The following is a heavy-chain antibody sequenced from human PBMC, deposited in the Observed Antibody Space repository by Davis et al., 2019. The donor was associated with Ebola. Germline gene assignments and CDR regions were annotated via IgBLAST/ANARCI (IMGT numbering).Heavy chain of an antibody. CDR1: GGSVSSGSYY. V-gene: IGHV4-61*01. J-gene: IGHJ4*02. CDR2: IYYSGST. CDR3: ARDSSGWYYDY. D-gene: IGHD6-19*01. Sequence: SETLSLTCTVSGGSVSSGSYYWSWIRQPPGKGLEWIGYIYYSGSTNYNPSLKSRVTISVDTSKNQFSLKLSSVTAADTAVYYCARDSSGWYYDYWGQGTLVTVSS.